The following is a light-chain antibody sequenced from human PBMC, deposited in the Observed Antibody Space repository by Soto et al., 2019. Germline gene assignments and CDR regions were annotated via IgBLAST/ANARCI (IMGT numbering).Light chain of an antibody. CDR2: KAS. J-gene: IGKJ1*01. CDR1: QTISSC. V-gene: IGKV1-5*03. Sequence: DIQMTQSPSALSSSGGERVAISCGASQTISSCLAWYQQKPGKAPKLLIYKASTLKSGVPSRFSGSGSGTEFTLTISSLQPDDFATYYCQHYNSYSEAFGQGTKVDIK. CDR3: QHYNSYSEA.